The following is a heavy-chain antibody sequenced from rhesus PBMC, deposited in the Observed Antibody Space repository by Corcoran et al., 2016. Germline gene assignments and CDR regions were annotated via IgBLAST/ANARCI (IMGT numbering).Heavy chain of an antibody. J-gene: IGHJ4*01. CDR1: GYSISSGYY. CDR3: ARRLATVTLSYFDY. V-gene: IGHV4S14*01. D-gene: IGHD5-36*02. CDR2: IFGSGGCN. Sequence: QVQLQESGPGLVKPSETLSLTCAVSGYSISSGYYWGWIRQPPGKGVAWLGRIFGSGGCNYLNPSLKSRVTLSVDTSKNQFSLKLSSVTAADTAVYYCARRLATVTLSYFDYWGQGVLVTVSS.